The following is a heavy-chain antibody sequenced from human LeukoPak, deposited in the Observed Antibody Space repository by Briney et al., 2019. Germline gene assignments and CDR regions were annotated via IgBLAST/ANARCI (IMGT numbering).Heavy chain of an antibody. J-gene: IGHJ4*02. CDR1: GGSISSSSYY. CDR2: IYYRGST. D-gene: IGHD3-3*01. CDR3: ARHEDTGVLRFAIDY. Sequence: SETLSLTCTVSGGSISSSSYYWGWIRQPPGKGLEGIGSIYYRGSTYYSPSLKGRVTISVDTSKNQSSMKLSSVTAADTAVYYCARHEDTGVLRFAIDYWGQGTLVTVSS. V-gene: IGHV4-39*01.